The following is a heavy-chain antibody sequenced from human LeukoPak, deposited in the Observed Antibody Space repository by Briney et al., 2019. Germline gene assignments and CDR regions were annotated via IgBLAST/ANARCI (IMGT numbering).Heavy chain of an antibody. Sequence: GGSLRLSCAASGFTFSSYWMHWVRQAPGKGLVWVSHIKTDGSSTNYAESVKGRFTISRDNAKNSLYLQMNSLRAEDTAVYYCARDRADFGVVSDFDYWGQGTLVTVSS. CDR2: IKTDGSST. V-gene: IGHV3-74*01. D-gene: IGHD3-3*01. CDR3: ARDRADFGVVSDFDY. J-gene: IGHJ4*02. CDR1: GFTFSSYW.